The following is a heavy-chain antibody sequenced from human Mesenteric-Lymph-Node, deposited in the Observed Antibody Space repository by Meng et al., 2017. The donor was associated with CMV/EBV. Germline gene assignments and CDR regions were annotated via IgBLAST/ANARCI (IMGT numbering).Heavy chain of an antibody. V-gene: IGHV3-74*01. Sequence: GGSLRLSCAASGFTFSNYWMHWVRQVPGKGLVWVSRITSDGSKISYADSVKGRFTISRDNTKSTLYLQMNSLRAEDTAVYYCARVYCSSTSCYRYFDYWGQGTLVTVS. CDR2: ITSDGSKI. CDR3: ARVYCSSTSCYRYFDY. CDR1: GFTFSNYW. D-gene: IGHD2-2*02. J-gene: IGHJ4*01.